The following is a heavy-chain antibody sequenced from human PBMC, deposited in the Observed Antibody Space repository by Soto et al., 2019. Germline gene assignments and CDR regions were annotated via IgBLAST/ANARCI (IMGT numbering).Heavy chain of an antibody. V-gene: IGHV3-23*01. D-gene: IGHD6-13*01. J-gene: IGHJ4*02. Sequence: EVQLLESGGGLVQPGGSLRLSCAASGFTFSSYAMNWVRQAPGKGLEWVSVISGSGGSTYYADSVKGRFTISRDNSKNTLYLQMNSLRAEDTAVYCCARRGPGTSFDYWGQGTLVTVSS. CDR1: GFTFSSYA. CDR3: ARRGPGTSFDY. CDR2: ISGSGGST.